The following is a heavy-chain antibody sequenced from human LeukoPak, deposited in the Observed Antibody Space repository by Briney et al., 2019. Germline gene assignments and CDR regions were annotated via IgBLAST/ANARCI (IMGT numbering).Heavy chain of an antibody. V-gene: IGHV4-4*02. CDR1: GGSISSSNW. CDR3: ARSLVIRGIYYFDY. D-gene: IGHD3-22*01. CDR2: IYHSGST. J-gene: IGHJ4*02. Sequence: SETLSLTCAVSGGSISSSNWWSWVRQPPGKGLEWIGSIYHSGSTYYNPSLKSRVTISVDTSKNQFSLKLSSVTAADTAVYYCARSLVIRGIYYFDYWGQGTLVTVSS.